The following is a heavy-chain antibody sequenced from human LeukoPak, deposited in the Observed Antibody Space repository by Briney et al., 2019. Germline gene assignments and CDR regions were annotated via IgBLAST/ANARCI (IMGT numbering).Heavy chain of an antibody. V-gene: IGHV5-51*01. Sequence: GESLKISCKGSGYRFTSYWIGWVRQMPGKGLEWMGIIYPGDSDTRYSPSFQGQVTISADKSISTACLQWSSLKASDTAMYYCARADVLRFLEWLSDTYYFDYWGQGTLVTVSS. CDR3: ARADVLRFLEWLSDTYYFDY. J-gene: IGHJ4*02. CDR1: GYRFTSYW. D-gene: IGHD3-3*01. CDR2: IYPGDSDT.